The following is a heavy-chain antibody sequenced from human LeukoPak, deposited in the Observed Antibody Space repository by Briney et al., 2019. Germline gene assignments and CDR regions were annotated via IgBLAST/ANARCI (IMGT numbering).Heavy chain of an antibody. CDR2: INQDESEK. D-gene: IGHD6-13*01. CDR3: ARGGYSSSWYYRN. CDR1: GFTVSSNY. V-gene: IGHV3-7*01. Sequence: PGGSLRLSCAASGFTVSSNYMSWVRQAPGKGLEWVANINQDESEKYYVDSVKGRFTISRDNAKNSLYLQINSLRDEDTAMYYCARGGYSSSWYYRNWGQGTLVTVSS. J-gene: IGHJ4*02.